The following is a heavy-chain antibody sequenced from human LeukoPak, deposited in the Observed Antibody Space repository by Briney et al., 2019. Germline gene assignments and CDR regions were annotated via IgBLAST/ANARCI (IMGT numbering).Heavy chain of an antibody. CDR3: NADAFTYYYDTSGSAY. CDR1: GFTFSHAW. Sequence: GGSLRLSCAASGFTFSHAWMSWVRQAPGKGLEWVGRIKSNTDGGTTDYAAPVKGRFTISRDDSKNTLYLQMNSLKSEDTAVYYCNADAFTYYYDTSGSAYWGQGTLVTVPS. V-gene: IGHV3-15*01. D-gene: IGHD3-22*01. J-gene: IGHJ4*02. CDR2: IKSNTDGGTT.